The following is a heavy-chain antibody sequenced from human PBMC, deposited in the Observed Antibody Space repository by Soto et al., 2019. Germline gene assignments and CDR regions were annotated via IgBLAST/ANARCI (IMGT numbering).Heavy chain of an antibody. CDR3: ARHRPQEDGSKKGFDY. D-gene: IGHD6-6*01. V-gene: IGHV4-39*01. CDR2: IHFSGNT. CDR1: GDSISSNTYS. J-gene: IGHJ4*02. Sequence: PSETLSLTCTVSGDSISSNTYSWGWIRQPPGKELEYIGTIHFSGNTYYNPSLNSRVTISVDTSKNQFSLKLTSLTAADTALYYCARHRPQEDGSKKGFDYRCQGTPVTVTA.